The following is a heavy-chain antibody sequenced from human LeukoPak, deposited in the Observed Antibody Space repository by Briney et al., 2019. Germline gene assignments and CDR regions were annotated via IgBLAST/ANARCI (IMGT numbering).Heavy chain of an antibody. J-gene: IGHJ4*02. Sequence: GGSLRLSCTTSGFTFADYAMSWFRQAPGKGLEWVSSITSGGSTYYADSVKGRFTISRDYSKNTLYLQMNSLRAEDTAVYFCAKDFEDWGQGTLVTVSS. V-gene: IGHV3-23*01. CDR2: ITSGGST. CDR3: AKDFED. CDR1: GFTFADYA.